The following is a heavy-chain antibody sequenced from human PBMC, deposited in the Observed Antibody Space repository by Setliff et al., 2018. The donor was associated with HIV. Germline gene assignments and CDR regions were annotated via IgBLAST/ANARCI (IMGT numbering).Heavy chain of an antibody. CDR2: ISYDGSNK. D-gene: IGHD3-10*01. CDR1: GFTFSSYA. J-gene: IGHJ4*02. Sequence: GGSLRLSCAASGFTFSSYAMHWVRQAPGKGLEWVAVISYDGSNKYYVDSVRGRFTISRDNSKNTLYLQMNSLRPEDTAVYYCARVRLYNNALDYWGQGTLVTVSS. CDR3: ARVRLYNNALDY. V-gene: IGHV3-30*14.